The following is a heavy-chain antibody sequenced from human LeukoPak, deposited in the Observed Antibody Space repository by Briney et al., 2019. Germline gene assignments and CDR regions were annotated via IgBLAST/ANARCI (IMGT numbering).Heavy chain of an antibody. CDR2: ISSSSVYI. V-gene: IGHV3-21*01. CDR3: ARENHTPRGYCSSTSCSDYYMDV. Sequence: PGGSLRLSCAASGFTSSSYSMNWVRQAPGKGLEWVSSISSSSVYIYYADSLKGRFTISRDNAKNSLYLQMNSLRAEDTAVYYCARENHTPRGYCSSTSCSDYYMDVWGKGTTVTVSS. CDR1: GFTSSSYS. J-gene: IGHJ6*03. D-gene: IGHD2-2*01.